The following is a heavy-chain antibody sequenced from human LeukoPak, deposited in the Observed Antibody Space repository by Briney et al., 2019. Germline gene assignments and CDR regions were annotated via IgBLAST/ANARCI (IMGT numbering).Heavy chain of an antibody. V-gene: IGHV4-30-2*01. CDR1: GGSISSGGYS. J-gene: IGHJ3*02. CDR2: IYHSGST. D-gene: IGHD6-6*01. Sequence: SETLSLTCAVSGGSISSGGYSWSWIRRPPGKGLEWIGYIYHSGSTYYNPSLKSRVTISVDRSKNQFSLRLSSVTAADTAVYYCARHMEYSSSSPLPDAFDIWGQGTMVTVSS. CDR3: ARHMEYSSSSPLPDAFDI.